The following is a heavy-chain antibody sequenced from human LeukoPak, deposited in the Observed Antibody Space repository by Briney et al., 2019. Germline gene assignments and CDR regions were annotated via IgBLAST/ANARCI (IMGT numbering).Heavy chain of an antibody. D-gene: IGHD3-22*01. CDR1: GFTFRSYA. V-gene: IGHV3-23*01. CDR2: ISGSGGNT. J-gene: IGHJ4*02. CDR3: ARDYYDSSGYFTLIDY. Sequence: GSLSLSCAASGFTFRSYAMSWVRPAPGKGLEWVSTISGSGGNTYYADSVKGRFTISRDNSKNTLYLQMTSLRAEDTAVYYCARDYYDSSGYFTLIDYWGQGTLVTVSS.